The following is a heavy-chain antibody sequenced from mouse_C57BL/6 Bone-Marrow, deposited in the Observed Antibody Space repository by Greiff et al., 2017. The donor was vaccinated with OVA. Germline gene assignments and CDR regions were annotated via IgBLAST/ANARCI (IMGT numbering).Heavy chain of an antibody. CDR3: ARYDSSGYVFAWFAY. D-gene: IGHD3-2*02. Sequence: VQLQQSGAELARPGASVKLSCKASGYTFTSYGISWVKQRTGQGLEWIGEIYPRSGNTSYNEKFKGKATLTADKSSSTAYMELRSLTSEDSAVYFCARYDSSGYVFAWFAYWGQGTLVTVSA. CDR2: IYPRSGNT. J-gene: IGHJ3*01. V-gene: IGHV1-81*01. CDR1: GYTFTSYG.